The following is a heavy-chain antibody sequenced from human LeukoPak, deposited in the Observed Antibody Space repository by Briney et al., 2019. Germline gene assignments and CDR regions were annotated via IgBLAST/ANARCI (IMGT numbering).Heavy chain of an antibody. CDR3: ARDSSMLRGPLVIYYFDF. D-gene: IGHD3-10*01. Sequence: GGSLRLSCAASRFTFSTYWMHWVRQAPGKGLVWVSRINSDGSSTGYADSVKGRFTISRDNSKNTLYLQMNSLRVEDTAVYYCARDSSMLRGPLVIYYFDFWGQGTLVTVSS. J-gene: IGHJ4*02. V-gene: IGHV3-74*01. CDR1: RFTFSTYW. CDR2: INSDGSST.